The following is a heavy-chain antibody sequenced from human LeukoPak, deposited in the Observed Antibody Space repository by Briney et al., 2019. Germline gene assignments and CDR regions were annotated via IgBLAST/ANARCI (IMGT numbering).Heavy chain of an antibody. Sequence: PGGSLRLSCAASGFTFRSYVMHWVREAPGEGLEWVAAIAYEDGRNEYYADSVKGRFTISRDNSKSTVYLQMNSLRAEDTAVYYCAKERPEEYYGSGSYFDYWGQGTLVTVSS. CDR1: GFTFRSYV. CDR3: AKERPEEYYGSGSYFDY. V-gene: IGHV3-30*18. CDR2: IAYEDGRNE. D-gene: IGHD3-10*01. J-gene: IGHJ4*02.